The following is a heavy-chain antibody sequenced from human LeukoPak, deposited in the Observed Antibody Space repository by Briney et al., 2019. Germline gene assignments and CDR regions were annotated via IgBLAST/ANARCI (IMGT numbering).Heavy chain of an antibody. D-gene: IGHD4-17*01. CDR2: FDPEDGET. J-gene: IGHJ4*02. V-gene: IGHV1-24*01. Sequence: ASVKVSCKVSGYTLTELSMHWVRQAPGKGLEWMGGFDPEDGETIYAQKFQGRVTMTEDTSTDTAYMELSSLRSEDTAVYYCATQSRDYGDYSAPDYWGQGTLVTVSS. CDR3: ATQSRDYGDYSAPDY. CDR1: GYTLTELS.